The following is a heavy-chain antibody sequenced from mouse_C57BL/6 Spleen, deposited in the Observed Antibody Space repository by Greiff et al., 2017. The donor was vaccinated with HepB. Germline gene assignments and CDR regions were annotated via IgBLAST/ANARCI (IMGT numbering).Heavy chain of an antibody. CDR2: IHPNSGST. V-gene: IGHV1-64*01. J-gene: IGHJ3*01. Sequence: QVHVKQPGAELVKPGASVKLSCKASGYTFTSYWMHWVKQRPGQGLEWIGMIHPNSGSTNYNEKFKSKATLTVDKSSSTAYMQLSSLTSEDSAVYYCARGKTAQATGFAYWGQGTLVTVSA. D-gene: IGHD3-2*02. CDR3: ARGKTAQATGFAY. CDR1: GYTFTSYW.